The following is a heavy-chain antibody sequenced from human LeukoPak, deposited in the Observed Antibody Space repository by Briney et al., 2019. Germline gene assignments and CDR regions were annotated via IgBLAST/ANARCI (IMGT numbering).Heavy chain of an antibody. J-gene: IGHJ4*02. CDR1: GGSISSYY. V-gene: IGHV4-59*01. D-gene: IGHD3-10*01. Sequence: SETLSLTCTVSGGSISSYYWSWIRQPPGKGLEWIGYIYYSGSTNYNPSLKSRVTISVDTSKNQFSLKLSSVTAADTAVYYCARARGLKSYGSGIWGQGTLVTVSS. CDR2: IYYSGST. CDR3: ARARGLKSYGSGI.